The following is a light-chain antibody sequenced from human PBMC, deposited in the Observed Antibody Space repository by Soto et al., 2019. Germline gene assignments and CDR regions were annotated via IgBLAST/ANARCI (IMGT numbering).Light chain of an antibody. Sequence: DIQMTQSPSSVSASVGDRVTITCRASQSISSWLAWYQQKPGKAHKLLIYAASSLQSGVPSRFSGSGSGTDFTLTISSLQPEDFAPYYCQQANSFFRVTFGPGTKVDIK. CDR2: AAS. V-gene: IGKV1-12*01. J-gene: IGKJ3*01. CDR1: QSISSW. CDR3: QQANSFFRVT.